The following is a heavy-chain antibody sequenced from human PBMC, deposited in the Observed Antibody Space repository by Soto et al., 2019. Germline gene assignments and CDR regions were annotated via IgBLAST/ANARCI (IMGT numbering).Heavy chain of an antibody. V-gene: IGHV4-34*01. CDR2: INHSGVT. CDR3: ARVGDVNVVVRAAIHFDL. D-gene: IGHD2-2*02. J-gene: IGHJ4*02. CDR1: GGSFNDYY. Sequence: SETLSLTCVVYGGSFNDYYWAWIRQPPGKGLEWIGEINHSGVTKYKSSLESRASISLDTSQNRFSLELSSVTAADTALYYCARVGDVNVVVRAAIHFDLWGQGTLVTVSS.